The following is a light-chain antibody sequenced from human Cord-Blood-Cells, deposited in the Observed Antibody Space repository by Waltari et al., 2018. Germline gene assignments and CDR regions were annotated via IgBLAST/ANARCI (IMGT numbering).Light chain of an antibody. Sequence: EIVLTQSPGTLSLSPGERATLSCRARQSVSSSYLAWYQQKPGQAPRLLIYGASSRATGIPDRFSGSGSGTDFTLTISRLEPEDFAVYYCQQYGSSQGLTFGGGTKVEIK. CDR1: QSVSSSY. V-gene: IGKV3-20*01. J-gene: IGKJ4*01. CDR3: QQYGSSQGLT. CDR2: GAS.